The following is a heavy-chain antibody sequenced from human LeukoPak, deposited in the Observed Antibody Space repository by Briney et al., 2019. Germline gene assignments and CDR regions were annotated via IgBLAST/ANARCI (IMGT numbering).Heavy chain of an antibody. Sequence: ASVKVSCKASGCTFTGYYMPWVRQAPGQGLEWMGWINPNSGGTNYAQKFQGRVTMTRDTSISTAYMELSRLRSDDTAVYYCARVVDYYGSGSYYNWFDYWGQGTLVTVSS. V-gene: IGHV1-2*02. J-gene: IGHJ4*02. CDR3: ARVVDYYGSGSYYNWFDY. D-gene: IGHD3-10*01. CDR1: GCTFTGYY. CDR2: INPNSGGT.